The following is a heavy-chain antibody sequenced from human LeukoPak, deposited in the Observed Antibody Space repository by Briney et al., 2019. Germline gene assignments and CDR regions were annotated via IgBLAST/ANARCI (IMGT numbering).Heavy chain of an antibody. J-gene: IGHJ6*01. CDR1: GFTVSSNY. D-gene: IGHD6-13*01. Sequence: GGSLRLSCAASGFTVSSNYMSSVRQAPGKGLEWGSVIYSGGSTYYADSVKSRFTISRDNSKNTLYLQMNSLRAENTAVYYCASSSSWYRLGYYYYGIEVWGQGTTVTVSS. CDR3: ASSSSWYRLGYYYYGIEV. V-gene: IGHV3-53*01. CDR2: IYSGGST.